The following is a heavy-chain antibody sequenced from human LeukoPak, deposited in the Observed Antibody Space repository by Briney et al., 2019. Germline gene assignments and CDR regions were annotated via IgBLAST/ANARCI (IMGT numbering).Heavy chain of an antibody. CDR3: ARERAAAGTSYFDY. D-gene: IGHD6-13*01. CDR1: GFTFSSYA. CDR2: ISYDGSNK. Sequence: GGSLRLSCAASGFTFSSYAMHWVRQAPGKGLEWVAVISYDGSNKYYADSVKGRFTISRDNSKNTLYLQMNSLRAEDTAVCYCARERAAAGTSYFDYWGQGTLVTVSS. J-gene: IGHJ4*02. V-gene: IGHV3-30*04.